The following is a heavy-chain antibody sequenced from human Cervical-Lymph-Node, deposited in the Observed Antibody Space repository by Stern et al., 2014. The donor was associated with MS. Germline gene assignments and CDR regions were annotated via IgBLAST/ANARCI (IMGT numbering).Heavy chain of an antibody. Sequence: VQLVESRAEVKKPGSSVKVSCKASGGTFSSVVISWVRQAPGQGLDWMGGIIPTFGTTNYAQKFQGRVKITADESMSTAYMELSSLRSEDTALYYCATTFRWGQGTLITVSS. J-gene: IGHJ4*02. D-gene: IGHD3-16*01. CDR2: IIPTFGTT. V-gene: IGHV1-69*01. CDR1: GGTFSSVV. CDR3: ATTFR.